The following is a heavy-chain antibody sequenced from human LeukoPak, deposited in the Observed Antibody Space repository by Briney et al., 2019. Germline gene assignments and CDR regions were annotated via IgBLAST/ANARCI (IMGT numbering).Heavy chain of an antibody. CDR3: ARDHYYYDSSGYPI. J-gene: IGHJ3*02. CDR2: IYTSGST. CDR1: GGSISSGSYY. V-gene: IGHV4-61*02. D-gene: IGHD3-22*01. Sequence: SETLSLTCTVSGGSISSGSYYWSWIRQPAGKGLEWIGRIYTSGSTNYNPSLKSRVTISVDTSKNQFSLKLSCVTAADTAVYYCARDHYYYDSSGYPIWGQGTMVTVSS.